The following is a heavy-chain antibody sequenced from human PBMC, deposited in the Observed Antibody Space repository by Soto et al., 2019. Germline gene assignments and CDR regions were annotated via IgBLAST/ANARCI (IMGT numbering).Heavy chain of an antibody. CDR3: ARNVSDKGWFDP. V-gene: IGHV4-34*01. D-gene: IGHD2-21*02. J-gene: IGHJ5*02. Sequence: SETLSLTCAVYGGSFSGYYWSWVRQSPGKGLEWIGEINHSGSTNYNTSLRSRVTISVDRSQNQISLTLRSVTAADTAVYYCARNVSDKGWFDPWGQGIQVTVSS. CDR2: INHSGST. CDR1: GGSFSGYY.